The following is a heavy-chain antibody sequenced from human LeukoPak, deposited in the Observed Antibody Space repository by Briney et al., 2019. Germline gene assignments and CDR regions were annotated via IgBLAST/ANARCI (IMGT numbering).Heavy chain of an antibody. D-gene: IGHD3-3*01. CDR3: MRQNRAYFFGH. Sequence: GGSLRLSCAASGFTFSSFRMTWGRQAPGKGLEWVANIRQDGSEKTYVDPVKGRFTISRDNAKNSLYLQMNSLRVEDTAVYFCMRQNRAYFFGHWGQGTLVTVSS. CDR2: IRQDGSEK. CDR1: GFTFSSFR. V-gene: IGHV3-7*01. J-gene: IGHJ1*01.